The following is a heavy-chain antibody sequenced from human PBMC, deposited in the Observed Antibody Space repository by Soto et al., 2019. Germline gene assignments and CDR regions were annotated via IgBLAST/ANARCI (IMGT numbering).Heavy chain of an antibody. CDR2: INHSGNS. CDR3: AKTFDY. Sequence: QVQLQQWGAGLLKPSETLSLTCAVYGGSFSDSYWSWIRQPPGKGLKWIGDINHSGNSNYSPSLLRRXTISVGTSKNPFSLKLNSVTAADSAVYYCAKTFDYWGQGTLVTVSS. V-gene: IGHV4-34*01. J-gene: IGHJ4*02. CDR1: GGSFSDSY.